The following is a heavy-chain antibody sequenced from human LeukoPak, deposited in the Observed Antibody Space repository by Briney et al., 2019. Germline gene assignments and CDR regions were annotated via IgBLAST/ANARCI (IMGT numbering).Heavy chain of an antibody. Sequence: PSETLSLTCAVYGGSFSGYYWSWIRQPPGKGLEWIGEINHSGSTNYNPSLKSRVTISVDTSKNQFPLKLSSVTAADTAVYYCARALAAGPDYWGQGTLVTVSP. D-gene: IGHD6-13*01. CDR2: INHSGST. CDR3: ARALAAGPDY. J-gene: IGHJ4*02. V-gene: IGHV4-34*01. CDR1: GGSFSGYY.